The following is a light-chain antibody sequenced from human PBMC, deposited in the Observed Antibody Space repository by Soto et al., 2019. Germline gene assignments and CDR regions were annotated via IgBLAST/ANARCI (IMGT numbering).Light chain of an antibody. CDR1: ENISGW. Sequence: DIQMTQSPSTLSASVGARVPITCRASENISGWLAWYQQKPGRAPKLLIYDASSLESGVPSRFSGSGSGTKFTLTISSLQADDFGTYYCQQYNFYWSFGQGTKVDIK. CDR3: QQYNFYWS. CDR2: DAS. V-gene: IGKV1-5*01. J-gene: IGKJ1*01.